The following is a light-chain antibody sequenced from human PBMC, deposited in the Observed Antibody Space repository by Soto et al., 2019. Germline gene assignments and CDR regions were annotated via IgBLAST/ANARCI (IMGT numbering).Light chain of an antibody. CDR3: QQYDDLPIP. V-gene: IGKV1-33*01. CDR2: DAS. J-gene: IGKJ1*01. CDR1: QGISSW. Sequence: DSKVTRSRATLSAYIGDRVTVTCRASQGISSWLAWYQQKPGKAPKLLIYDASNLHPGVPSRFRGSGSGTEFSFNITSLQPEDVATYYCQQYDDLPIPFGQGTKVDIK.